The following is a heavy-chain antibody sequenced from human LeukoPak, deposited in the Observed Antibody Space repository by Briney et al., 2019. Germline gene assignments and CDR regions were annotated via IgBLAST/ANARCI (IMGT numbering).Heavy chain of an antibody. D-gene: IGHD3-3*01. V-gene: IGHV3-74*01. CDR1: GFTFSSYW. CDR3: ARASYYDFWSGYYGMDV. Sequence: GGSLRLSCAASGFTFSSYWMHCVRQAPGKGLVCVSRINSDGSSTSYADSVKGRFTISRDNAKNTLYLQMNSLRAEDTAVYYCARASYYDFWSGYYGMDVWGQGTTVTVSS. CDR2: INSDGSST. J-gene: IGHJ6*02.